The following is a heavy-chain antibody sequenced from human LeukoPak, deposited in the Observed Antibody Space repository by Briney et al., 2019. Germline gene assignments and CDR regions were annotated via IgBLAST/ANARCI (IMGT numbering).Heavy chain of an antibody. D-gene: IGHD3-10*01. CDR2: IRSKAYGGTT. J-gene: IGHJ5*02. CDR3: TSYYYGSGYNWFDP. Sequence: GRSLRLSCTASGFTFGDYAMSWVRQAPGKGLEWVGFIRSKAYGGTTEYAASVKDRFTISRDDSKSIAYLQMNSLKTEDTAVYYCTSYYYGSGYNWFDPWGQGTLVTVSS. CDR1: GFTFGDYA. V-gene: IGHV3-49*04.